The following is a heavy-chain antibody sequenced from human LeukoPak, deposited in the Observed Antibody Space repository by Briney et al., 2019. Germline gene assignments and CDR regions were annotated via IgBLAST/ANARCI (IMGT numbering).Heavy chain of an antibody. V-gene: IGHV4-38-2*02. J-gene: IGHJ4*02. CDR2: IYHLGST. D-gene: IGHD3-9*01. Sequence: SETLSLTCTVSNYSISSDYYWGWIRQPPGKGLEWIGSIYHLGSTYYNPSLKSRVTMSVDTSKNQFSLNLSSVTAADTAVYFCANHDISTTASAHDYWGQGTLVTVSS. CDR1: NYSISSDYY. CDR3: ANHDISTTASAHDY.